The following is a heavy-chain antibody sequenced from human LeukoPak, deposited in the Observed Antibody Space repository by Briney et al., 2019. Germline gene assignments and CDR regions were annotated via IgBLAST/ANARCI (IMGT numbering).Heavy chain of an antibody. V-gene: IGHV3-7*04. CDR1: GFTFSSYW. CDR3: TRVGYIDEGIDY. CDR2: IKQDGSKK. Sequence: GGSLRLSCEASGFTFSSYWMTWVRQAPGKGLEWVANIKQDGSKKSYVDSVKGRFTISRDNAKNSLYLQMNSLRAEDTAIYYCTRVGYIDEGIDYWGQGTLVTVSS. J-gene: IGHJ4*02. D-gene: IGHD5-24*01.